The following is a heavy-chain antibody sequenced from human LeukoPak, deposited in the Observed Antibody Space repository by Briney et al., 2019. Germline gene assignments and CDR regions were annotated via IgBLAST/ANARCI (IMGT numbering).Heavy chain of an antibody. CDR3: ATGKLRFLEWLLRLDY. D-gene: IGHD3-3*01. V-gene: IGHV1-24*01. Sequence: ASVKVSCKVSGYTLTELSMHWVRQAPGKGLEWMGGFNPEDGETIYAQKFQGRVTMTEDTSTDTAYMELSSLRSEDTAVYYCATGKLRFLEWLLRLDYWGQGTLVTVSS. CDR2: FNPEDGET. CDR1: GYTLTELS. J-gene: IGHJ4*02.